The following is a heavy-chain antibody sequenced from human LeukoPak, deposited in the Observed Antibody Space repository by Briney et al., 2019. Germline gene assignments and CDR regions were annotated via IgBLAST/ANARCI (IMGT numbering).Heavy chain of an antibody. CDR2: INPSGGST. Sequence: ASVKVSCKPSGYTLTSYYMHWVRQAPGQGLEWMGIINPSGGSTSYAQKFQGRVTMTRDTSTSTVYMELSSLRSEDTAVYYCARARRDTRFSASFEFDYWGQGTLVTVSS. CDR3: ARARRDTRFSASFEFDY. J-gene: IGHJ4*02. CDR1: GYTLTSYY. V-gene: IGHV1-46*01. D-gene: IGHD2-2*01.